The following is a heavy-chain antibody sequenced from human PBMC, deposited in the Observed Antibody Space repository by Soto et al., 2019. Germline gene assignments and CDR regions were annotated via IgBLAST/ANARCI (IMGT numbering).Heavy chain of an antibody. CDR1: GYSFTSYW. V-gene: IGHV5-51*01. CDR3: ARLGTIFGEARTYYYYYGMDV. Sequence: PGESLKISCKGSGYSFTSYWIGWVRPMPGKGLEWMGIIYPGDSDTRYGPSFQGQVTISADKSISTAYLQWSSLKASDTAMYYCARLGTIFGEARTYYYYYGMDVWGQGTTVTVSS. D-gene: IGHD3-3*01. J-gene: IGHJ6*02. CDR2: IYPGDSDT.